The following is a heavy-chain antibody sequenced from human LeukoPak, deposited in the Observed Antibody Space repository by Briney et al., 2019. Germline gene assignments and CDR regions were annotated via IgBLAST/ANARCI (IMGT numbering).Heavy chain of an antibody. J-gene: IGHJ4*02. D-gene: IGHD7-27*01. V-gene: IGHV3-23*01. CDR1: GFTLSTYR. CDR2: ISGSGGST. Sequence: GGSLTLSCAASGFTLSTYRMNWVRQATGKGGVWVSAISGSGGSTYYADSVKGRLTISRDNSKNTLYLQMNSLRAEDTAVFYCAKVGPTNWGLSKPFDYWGQGTLVTVSS. CDR3: AKVGPTNWGLSKPFDY.